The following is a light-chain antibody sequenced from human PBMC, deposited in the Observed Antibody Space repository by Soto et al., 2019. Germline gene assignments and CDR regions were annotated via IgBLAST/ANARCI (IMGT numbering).Light chain of an antibody. J-gene: IGKJ2*01. V-gene: IGKV1-9*01. Sequence: DIQLTQSPSFLSASVGDRVTITCRASQGISSYLAWYQLKPGKAPNLLIYGASTLQIGVPSRFSGSGSGTEFTLXIXSLQPEDFATYYCQQLNSYPRTFGQGTKLEIK. CDR3: QQLNSYPRT. CDR1: QGISSY. CDR2: GAS.